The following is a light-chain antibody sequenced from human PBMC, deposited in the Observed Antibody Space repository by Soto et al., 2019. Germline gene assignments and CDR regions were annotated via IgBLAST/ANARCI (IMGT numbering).Light chain of an antibody. J-gene: IGKJ2*01. Sequence: VLTQSPATLSVSPGESATLSYRASQSVSRALAWYQHVPGQAPRLLIYDSSTRATGVPARFSGSGSGTRFTLSISSLQSEDFAVYYCQQYNNWPPRYTFGQGTKLQI. CDR2: DSS. V-gene: IGKV3-15*01. CDR1: QSVSRA. CDR3: QQYNNWPPRYT.